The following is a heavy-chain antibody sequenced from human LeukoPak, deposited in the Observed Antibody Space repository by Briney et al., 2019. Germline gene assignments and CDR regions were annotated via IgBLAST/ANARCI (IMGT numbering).Heavy chain of an antibody. D-gene: IGHD3-22*01. J-gene: IGHJ5*02. V-gene: IGHV1-18*01. CDR2: ISAYNGNT. Sequence: ASVKVSCKASGYTFTSYGISWVRQAPGQGLEWMGWISAYNGNTNYAQKLQGRVTMTTDTSTSTAYMELRSLRSDDTAVYYCARVIVESEYYYDSSGYRAIWFDPWGQGTLVTVS. CDR1: GYTFTSYG. CDR3: ARVIVESEYYYDSSGYRAIWFDP.